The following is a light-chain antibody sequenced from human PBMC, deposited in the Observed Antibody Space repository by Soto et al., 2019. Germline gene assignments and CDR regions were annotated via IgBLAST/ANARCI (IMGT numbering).Light chain of an antibody. CDR2: GNG. V-gene: IGLV1-40*01. Sequence: VCRARWPPYNFNKTESSSKIGAGYDVHWYQQLPGTAPKLLIYGNGNRPSGVPDQFSGSKSGTSASLAITGLQAEDEADYSGHSYDCSLRGYGLGTVTK. CDR3: HSYDCSLRGYG. CDR1: SSKIGAGYD. J-gene: IGLJ1*01.